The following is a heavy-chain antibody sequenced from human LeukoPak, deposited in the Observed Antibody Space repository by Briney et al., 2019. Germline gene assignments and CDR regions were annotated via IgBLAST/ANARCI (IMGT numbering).Heavy chain of an antibody. D-gene: IGHD6-13*01. V-gene: IGHV3-23*01. J-gene: IGHJ4*02. CDR3: AKAGAAAGDDY. CDR2: ISGIGGST. Sequence: GGSLRLSCAASGFTFSSYAMSRVRKAPGKGLEWVSAISGIGGSTYYADSVKGRFTISRDNSKNTLYLQMNSLRAEDTAVYYCAKAGAAAGDDYWGQGTLVTVSS. CDR1: GFTFSSYA.